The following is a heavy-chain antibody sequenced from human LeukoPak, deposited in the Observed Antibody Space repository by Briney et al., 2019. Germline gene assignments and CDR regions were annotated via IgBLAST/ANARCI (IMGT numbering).Heavy chain of an antibody. CDR3: AIPPLSGTGSSRPLAGIDV. CDR1: GFSFSIYS. CDR2: ISHTGSTM. J-gene: IGHJ6*02. Sequence: GGSVRLSCAASGFSFSIYSLNWVRQAPGKGLEWVSYISHTGSTMSYADSVKGRFTISRDNAKNSLYLQMNSLRAEDTAVYYCAIPPLSGTGSSRPLAGIDVWGQGTTVTVSS. D-gene: IGHD3-10*01. V-gene: IGHV3-48*04.